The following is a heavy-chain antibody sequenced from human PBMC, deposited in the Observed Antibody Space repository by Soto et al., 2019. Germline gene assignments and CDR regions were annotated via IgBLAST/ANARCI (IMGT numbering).Heavy chain of an antibody. J-gene: IGHJ5*02. V-gene: IGHV3-23*01. CDR2: ISGSGGST. CDR1: GFTFSSYA. D-gene: IGHD2-15*01. CDR3: AKDLFVVVAARPSYNWFDP. Sequence: GGSLRLSCAASGFTFSSYAMSWVRQAPGKGLEWVSAISGSGGSTYYADSVKGRFTISRDNSKNTLYLQMNSLRAEDTAVYYCAKDLFVVVAARPSYNWFDPWGQGTLVTVSS.